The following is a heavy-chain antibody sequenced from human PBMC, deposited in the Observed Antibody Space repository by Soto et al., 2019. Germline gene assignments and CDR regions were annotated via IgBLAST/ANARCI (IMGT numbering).Heavy chain of an antibody. CDR1: GFTFSSYA. D-gene: IGHD3-9*01. CDR2: ISYDGSNK. J-gene: IGHJ4*02. V-gene: IGHV3-30-3*01. CDR3: ARDRRYDILTGYYFDY. Sequence: QVQLVESGGGVVQPGRSLRLSCAASGFTFSSYAMHWVRQGPGKGLEWVAVISYDGSNKYYADSVKGRFTISRDNSKNTLYLQMNSLRAEDTAVYYCARDRRYDILTGYYFDYWGQGTLVTVSS.